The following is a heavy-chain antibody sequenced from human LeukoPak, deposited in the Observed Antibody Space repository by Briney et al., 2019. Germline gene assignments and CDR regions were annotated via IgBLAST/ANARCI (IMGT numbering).Heavy chain of an antibody. J-gene: IGHJ6*03. Sequence: KSSETLSLTCTVSGASISSGSSYWSWIRQPPGKGLEWIGEINHSGSTNYNPSLKSRVTISVDTSKNQFSLKLSSVTAADTAVYYCARGAPIGYCSGGSCYRYYYYYMDVWGKGTTVTVSS. D-gene: IGHD2-15*01. V-gene: IGHV4-39*07. CDR2: INHSGST. CDR3: ARGAPIGYCSGGSCYRYYYYYMDV. CDR1: GASISSGSSY.